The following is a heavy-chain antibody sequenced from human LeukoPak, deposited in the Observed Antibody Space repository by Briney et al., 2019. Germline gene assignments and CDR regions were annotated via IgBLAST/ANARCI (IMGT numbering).Heavy chain of an antibody. CDR1: GVTFDTYN. Sequence: GGSLRLSCAASGVTFDTYNFNWVRQAPGRGLEWVATIRSYSSYRHYGDSVKGRFTISRDDAERSVYLQMDNVRVEDTAVYFCTRYSEVYYYVDVWGTGTTVTVSS. J-gene: IGHJ6*03. D-gene: IGHD2-21*01. V-gene: IGHV3-21*01. CDR3: TRYSEVYYYVDV. CDR2: IRSYSSYR.